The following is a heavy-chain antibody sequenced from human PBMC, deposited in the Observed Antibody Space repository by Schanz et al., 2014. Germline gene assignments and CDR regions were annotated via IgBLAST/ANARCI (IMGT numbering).Heavy chain of an antibody. Sequence: QVHLVQSGSEVKKPGPSVTASGTASGATLSSYTISWGRQAPGKGLEWMGWINGYNAHTNYALKFQGSVTMTTATSTSTVYMELRSLRSDDTAVYYCARDRDQWDGNFCDFWGQGTLVTVSS. V-gene: IGHV1-18*01. CDR1: GATLSSYT. J-gene: IGHJ4*02. CDR2: INGYNAHT. D-gene: IGHD1-26*01. CDR3: ARDRDQWDGNFCDF.